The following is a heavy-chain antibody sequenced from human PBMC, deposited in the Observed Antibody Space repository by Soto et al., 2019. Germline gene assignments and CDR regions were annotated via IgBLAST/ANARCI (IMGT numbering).Heavy chain of an antibody. CDR1: GDSVSTNSAT. CDR3: ARGPSEFLPPDQYTRGPGALDY. Sequence: PSQTLSLTCAISGDSVSTNSATWDWIRQSPSRGLEWLGRTYYSSRWYNAYAESVKSRISINPDTSKNQFSLQLNSVTPEDTAVYYCARGPSEFLPPDQYTRGPGALDYWGQGTLVTVSS. V-gene: IGHV6-1*01. D-gene: IGHD2-2*01. J-gene: IGHJ4*02. CDR2: TYYSSRWYN.